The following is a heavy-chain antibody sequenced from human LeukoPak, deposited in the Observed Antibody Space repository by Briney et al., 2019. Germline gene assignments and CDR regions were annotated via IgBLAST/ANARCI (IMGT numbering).Heavy chain of an antibody. D-gene: IGHD4-17*01. Sequence: PSETLSLTCTVSGGSISSYYWGWIRQPPGKGLEWIGYIYYSGSTNYNPSLKSRVTISVDTSKNQFSLKLSSVTAADTAVYYCARQMPWRDDYGDYAYYFDYWGQGTLVTVSS. V-gene: IGHV4-59*08. J-gene: IGHJ4*02. CDR2: IYYSGST. CDR3: ARQMPWRDDYGDYAYYFDY. CDR1: GGSISSYY.